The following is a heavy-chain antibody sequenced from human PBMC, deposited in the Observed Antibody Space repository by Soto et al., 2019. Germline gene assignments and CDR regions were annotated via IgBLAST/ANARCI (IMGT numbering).Heavy chain of an antibody. J-gene: IGHJ3*02. V-gene: IGHV3-21*01. CDR2: ISSSSSYI. D-gene: IGHD1-26*01. CDR1: GFTFNSYS. Sequence: GGSLRLSCAASGFTFNSYSMNWVRQAPGKGLKWVSSISSSSSYIYYADSVKGRFTISRNNDKNSLYLQMNSLRAENTAVYYCARDGFSDSGSYSAFDIWGQGTMVTVSS. CDR3: ARDGFSDSGSYSAFDI.